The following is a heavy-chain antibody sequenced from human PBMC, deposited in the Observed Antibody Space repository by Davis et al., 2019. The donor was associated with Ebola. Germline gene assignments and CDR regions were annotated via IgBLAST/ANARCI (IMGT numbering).Heavy chain of an antibody. Sequence: GESLKISCAASGFTFSSYWMHWVRQAPGKGLVWVSRINSDGSSTSYADSVKGRFTISRDNAKNSLYLQMNSLRAEDTAVYYCAREVSNGMDVWGQGTTVTVSS. CDR2: INSDGSST. CDR1: GFTFSSYW. V-gene: IGHV3-74*01. J-gene: IGHJ6*02. CDR3: AREVSNGMDV.